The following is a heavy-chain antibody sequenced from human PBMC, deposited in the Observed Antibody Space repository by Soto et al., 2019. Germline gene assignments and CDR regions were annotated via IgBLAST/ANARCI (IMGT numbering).Heavy chain of an antibody. CDR3: ARDSGSSSWTQAIYYYYGMDV. D-gene: IGHD6-13*01. J-gene: IGHJ6*02. Sequence: GGSVRLSCAASGFTFSSYAMHWVRQAPGKGLEWVAVISYDGSNKYYADSVKGRFTISRDNSKNTLYLQMNSLRAEDTAVYYCARDSGSSSWTQAIYYYYGMDVWGQGTTVTVSS. CDR1: GFTFSSYA. CDR2: ISYDGSNK. V-gene: IGHV3-30-3*01.